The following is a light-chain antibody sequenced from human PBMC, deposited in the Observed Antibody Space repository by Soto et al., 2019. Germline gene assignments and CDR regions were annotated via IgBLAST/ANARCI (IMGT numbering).Light chain of an antibody. J-gene: IGKJ2*01. CDR1: QSVSSN. CDR2: AAS. CDR3: QQYNSWPPTFP. V-gene: IGKV3-15*01. Sequence: EIVMTQSPATLSVSPGETVTLSCRASQSVSSNLAWYQQKPGQAPRLLIYAASTRATGIPARFSGSGSGTEFTLAISSLQSEDFAICYCQQYNSWPPTFPCGQGTKLEIK.